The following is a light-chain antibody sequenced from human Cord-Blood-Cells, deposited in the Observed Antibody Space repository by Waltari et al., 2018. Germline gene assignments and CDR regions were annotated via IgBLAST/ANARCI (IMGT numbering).Light chain of an antibody. CDR1: GSDISGFNY. J-gene: IGLJ1*01. CDR3: SSYTSSSTYV. V-gene: IGLV2-14*01. Sequence: QTALTQPASVSGSLGQSITLSCTGTGSDISGFNYVSWFQQHPGKAPKLMIYDVSNRPSGVSNRFSGSKSGDRAFLAISGLQDEDEADYYCSSYTSSSTYVFGTGTKVTVL. CDR2: DVS.